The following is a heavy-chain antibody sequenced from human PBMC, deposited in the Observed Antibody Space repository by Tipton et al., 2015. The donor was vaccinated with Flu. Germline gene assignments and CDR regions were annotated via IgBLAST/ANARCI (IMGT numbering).Heavy chain of an antibody. D-gene: IGHD6-19*01. V-gene: IGHV4-34*01. CDR1: GGSFSGHY. CDR2: INQSGST. CDR3: ARGSGEINIYLDS. J-gene: IGHJ4*02. Sequence: GLVKPSETLSLTCAVYGGSFSGHYWSWIRRPPGKGLEWIGEINQSGSTNSNPSLKSRAAISVDTSKNQFSLKLSSLTAADTAIYYCARGSGEINIYLDSWGQGTVVTVSS.